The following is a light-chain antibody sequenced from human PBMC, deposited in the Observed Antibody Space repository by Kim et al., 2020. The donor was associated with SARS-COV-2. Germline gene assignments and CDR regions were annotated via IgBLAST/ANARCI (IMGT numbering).Light chain of an antibody. J-gene: IGKJ1*01. CDR1: QSVSSNY. CDR3: QQYSSSPAT. Sequence: EIVLTQSPGTLSLSPGERATLSCRASQSVSSNYLAWYQQKPGQAPRLLIYGASSATGIPDRFSGSGSGTDFTLTITRLEPEDFAVYYCQQYSSSPATFGQGTKVDIK. V-gene: IGKV3-20*01. CDR2: GAS.